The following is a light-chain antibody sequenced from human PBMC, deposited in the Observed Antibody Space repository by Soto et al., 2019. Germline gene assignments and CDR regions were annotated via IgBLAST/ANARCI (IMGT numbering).Light chain of an antibody. V-gene: IGKV1-5*03. Sequence: DIQMTQSPSTLSGSVGDRVTLTCRASQTISSWLAWYQQKPGKAPRLLIYKASTLKSGVPSRFSGSGSGTEFTLTTSSLQPDDFATYYCQHYNSYSEAFGQGTKVDIK. CDR3: QHYNSYSEA. CDR2: KAS. CDR1: QTISSW. J-gene: IGKJ1*01.